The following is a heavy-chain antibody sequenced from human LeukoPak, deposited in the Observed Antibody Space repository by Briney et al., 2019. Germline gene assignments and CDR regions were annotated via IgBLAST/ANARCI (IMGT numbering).Heavy chain of an antibody. V-gene: IGHV3-23*01. CDR2: FSGSGGST. Sequence: GGSLRLSCAASGFTFSSYAMSWVRQAPGKGLECISGFSGSGGSTYYADSVKGRFTISRDNSKNTLYLQMNSLRAEDTAVYYCVTSGLSRFGFWGQGTLVTVSS. D-gene: IGHD2/OR15-2a*01. CDR1: GFTFSSYA. J-gene: IGHJ4*02. CDR3: VTSGLSRFGF.